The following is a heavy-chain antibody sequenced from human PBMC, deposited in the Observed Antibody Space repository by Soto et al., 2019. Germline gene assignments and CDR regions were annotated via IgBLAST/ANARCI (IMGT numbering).Heavy chain of an antibody. CDR3: ASSNGSYYYGMDV. CDR2: IYYSGST. D-gene: IGHD4-4*01. Sequence: AETLSLTCTVSGGSISSYYWSWIRQPPGKGLEWIGYIYYSGSTNYNPSLKSRVTISVDTSKNQFSLKLSSVTAADTAVYYCASSNGSYYYGMDVWGQGTTVTVSS. J-gene: IGHJ6*02. CDR1: GGSISSYY. V-gene: IGHV4-59*01.